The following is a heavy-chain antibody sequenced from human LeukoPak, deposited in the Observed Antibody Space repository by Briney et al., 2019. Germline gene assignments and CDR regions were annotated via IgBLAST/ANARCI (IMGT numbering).Heavy chain of an antibody. D-gene: IGHD6-13*01. CDR2: ISPYNDNT. J-gene: IGHJ4*02. CDR1: GYTFTSYG. V-gene: IGHV1-18*04. CDR3: ARGGRSSWYSTLDY. Sequence: ASVKVSCKASGYTFTSYGISWVRQAPGQGLEWMGWISPYNDNTKFTQKLQGRVTMTTDTSTNTAYMELRSLRSDDTAVYYCARGGRSSWYSTLDYWGQGTLVTVSS.